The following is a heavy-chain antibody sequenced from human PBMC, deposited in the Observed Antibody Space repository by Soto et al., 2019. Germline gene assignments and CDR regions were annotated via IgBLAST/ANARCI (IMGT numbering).Heavy chain of an antibody. CDR2: IYYSGNT. Sequence: SETLSLTCTVSGGSISNYYWSWIRQPPGKGLEWIGYIYYSGNTNYNPSLKSRVTISVDRSKNQFSLKLTSVTAADTAVYYCARYLMSIVGATVVSWGQGTVLTVSA. V-gene: IGHV4-59*08. J-gene: IGHJ4*02. D-gene: IGHD1-26*01. CDR3: ARYLMSIVGATVVS. CDR1: GGSISNYY.